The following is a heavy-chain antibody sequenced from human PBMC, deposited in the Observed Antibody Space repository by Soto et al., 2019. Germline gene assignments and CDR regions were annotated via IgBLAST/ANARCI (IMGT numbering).Heavy chain of an antibody. J-gene: IGHJ5*02. CDR1: GGSILDSTYY. CDR2: IFYSGGT. Sequence: QLLLQESGPGLVKPSETLSLTCTVSGGSILDSTYYWAWIRQSPGKGLEWIGTIFYSGGTFYTPSLKSRFTMSIATSNNQFSLKLSSVTAADSAVYYCARQASGYYYGWFDPWGQGTLVTVSS. CDR3: ARQASGYYYGWFDP. V-gene: IGHV4-39*01. D-gene: IGHD3-22*01.